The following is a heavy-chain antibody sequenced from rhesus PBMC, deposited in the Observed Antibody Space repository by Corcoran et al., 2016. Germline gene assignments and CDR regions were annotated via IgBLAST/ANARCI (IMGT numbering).Heavy chain of an antibody. CDR1: GGSISSSTW. Sequence: QVQLQESGPGLVKPSETLSLTCAVSGGSISSSTWWSGIRKPPGKGLGWIGYISGSSGSTYYNPSLKNRVTISKDTSKNQFSLKLSSVTAADTAFYYCARDLKYGSGYYLDYWGQGVLVTVSS. V-gene: IGHV4-65*01. CDR2: ISGSSGST. D-gene: IGHD3-28*01. CDR3: ARDLKYGSGYYLDY. J-gene: IGHJ4*01.